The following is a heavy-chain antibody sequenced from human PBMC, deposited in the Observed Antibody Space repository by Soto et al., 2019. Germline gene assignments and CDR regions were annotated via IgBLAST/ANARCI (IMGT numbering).Heavy chain of an antibody. CDR3: ARESTLGYYYGLDV. CDR2: ISYDGTNQ. J-gene: IGHJ6*02. Sequence: QVQLVESGGGVVQPETSLRLSCTVSGFTFRNYPMHWVRQAPGKGLEWVAVISYDGTNQYYTHSVKGRFTISRDNSKNTLYLVMNSLRPEDTAVYYCARESTLGYYYGLDVWGQGTTVTHSS. CDR1: GFTFRNYP. D-gene: IGHD2-15*01. V-gene: IGHV3-30-3*01.